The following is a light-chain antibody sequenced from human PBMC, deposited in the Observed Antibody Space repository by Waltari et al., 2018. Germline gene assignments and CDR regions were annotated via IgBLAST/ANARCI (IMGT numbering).Light chain of an antibody. CDR2: GAS. Sequence: EIVMTQSPATLSVSPGERATISCRASQSVSNNLAWYQQKPGQAPRLLIYGASNRATGIPARFSGSGSGTEFTLTISSLQSEDFAVYYCQQYNNWPPLFTFGPGTKVDIK. V-gene: IGKV3-15*01. CDR3: QQYNNWPPLFT. CDR1: QSVSNN. J-gene: IGKJ3*01.